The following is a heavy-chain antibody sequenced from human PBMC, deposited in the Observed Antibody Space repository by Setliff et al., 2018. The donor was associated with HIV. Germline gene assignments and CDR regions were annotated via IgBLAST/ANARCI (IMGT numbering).Heavy chain of an antibody. CDR2: ISDDGSDK. CDR1: GFPFSNYA. CDR3: ARGGGPEPESKLFDY. Sequence: GGSLRLSCGVPGFPFSNYAMHWVRQAPGKGLEWVAIISDDGSDKHFADSLKGRFTISRDNSKNTMYLQMNSLKIEDTAIYYCARGGGPEPESKLFDYWGQGTLVTVSS. D-gene: IGHD1-26*01. J-gene: IGHJ4*02. V-gene: IGHV3-30*04.